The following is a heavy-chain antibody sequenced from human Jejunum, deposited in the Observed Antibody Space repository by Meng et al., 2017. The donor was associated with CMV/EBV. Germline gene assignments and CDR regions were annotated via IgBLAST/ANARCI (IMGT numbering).Heavy chain of an antibody. CDR1: GIPFTSYV. V-gene: IGHV3-23*01. D-gene: IGHD6-19*01. CDR3: AASSDWYKGFDI. Sequence: AASGIPFTSYVMTWVRQAPGKGLEWVSSISGSGGSTYYADSVKGRFTISRDNSKNTLYLQMNSLRAEDTAVYYCAASSDWYKGFDIWGQGTMVTVSS. CDR2: ISGSGGST. J-gene: IGHJ3*02.